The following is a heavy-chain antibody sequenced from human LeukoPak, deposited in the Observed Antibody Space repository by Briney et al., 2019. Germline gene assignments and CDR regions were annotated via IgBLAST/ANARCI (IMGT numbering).Heavy chain of an antibody. Sequence: PGRSLRLSCAASGFTFSSYGMHWVRQAPGKGLEWVAVISYDGSNKYYADSVKGRFTISRDNSKNTLYLQMNSLRAEDTAVYYCAKDRINSGSYALDYYYYGMDVWGQGTTATVSS. V-gene: IGHV3-30*18. J-gene: IGHJ6*02. CDR2: ISYDGSNK. CDR1: GFTFSSYG. D-gene: IGHD1-26*01. CDR3: AKDRINSGSYALDYYYYGMDV.